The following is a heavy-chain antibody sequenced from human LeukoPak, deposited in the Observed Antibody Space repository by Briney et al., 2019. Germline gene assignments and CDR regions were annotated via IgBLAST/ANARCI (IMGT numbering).Heavy chain of an antibody. CDR3: AREGTYGWYNWFDP. CDR2: IYRTGST. Sequence: SSETLSLTCTVSGGSISSYYWSWIRQPPGEGLEWIGYIYRTGSTNYNPSLKSRVTITPDTSKNQFSLRLTSVTAADTAVYYCAREGTYGWYNWFDPWGQGTLVTVSS. V-gene: IGHV4-59*01. D-gene: IGHD6-19*01. J-gene: IGHJ5*02. CDR1: GGSISSYY.